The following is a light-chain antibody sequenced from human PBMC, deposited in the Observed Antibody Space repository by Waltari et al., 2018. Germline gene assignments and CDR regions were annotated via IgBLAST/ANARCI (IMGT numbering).Light chain of an antibody. CDR1: SSAVGNYNR. V-gene: IGLV2-23*02. CDR3: SSYAGSSKGV. Sequence: QSALTQPASVSGSPGQSITISCPGTSSAVGNYNRVSWYQQHPGKAPKLMIYAVSKRPSGVSDRFSGSKSGDMASLTISGLQPEDEAEYFCSSYAGSSKGVFGGGTKVTVL. J-gene: IGLJ2*01. CDR2: AVS.